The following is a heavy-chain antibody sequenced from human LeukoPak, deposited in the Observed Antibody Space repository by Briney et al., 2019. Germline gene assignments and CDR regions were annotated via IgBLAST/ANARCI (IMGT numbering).Heavy chain of an antibody. CDR1: GGSIRIYY. CDR2: IYYSGST. V-gene: IGHV4-59*01. J-gene: IGHJ3*02. CDR3: ARTYGDDAFDI. Sequence: TSETLSLTCTVSGGSIRIYYWSWVRQPPGGGLEWIGYIYYSGSTKYNPSLQSRVTMSVDTSKTQFSLKLSSVTAADTAVYYCARTYGDDAFDIWGQGTMVTVSS. D-gene: IGHD4-17*01.